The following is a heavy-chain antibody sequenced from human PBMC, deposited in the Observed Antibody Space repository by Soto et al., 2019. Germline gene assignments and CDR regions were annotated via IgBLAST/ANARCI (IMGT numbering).Heavy chain of an antibody. J-gene: IGHJ6*02. D-gene: IGHD5-18*01. CDR1: GFTFSSYG. CDR3: ARDRGAMVTSYYYYGMDV. Sequence: QVQLVESGGGVVQPGRSLRLSCAASGFTFSSYGMHWVRQAPGKGLEWVAVIWYDGSNKYYADSVKGRFTISRDNSKNTLYLQMNSLRAEDTAVYYCARDRGAMVTSYYYYGMDVWGQGTTVSVSS. CDR2: IWYDGSNK. V-gene: IGHV3-33*01.